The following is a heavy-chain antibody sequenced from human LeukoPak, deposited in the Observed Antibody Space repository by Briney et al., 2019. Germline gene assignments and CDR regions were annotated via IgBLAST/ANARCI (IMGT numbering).Heavy chain of an antibody. Sequence: GASVTVSCKASGSTFTSYYMHWVRQAPGQGLEWMGIINPSGGSTVYAQKFQGRVTMTRDTSTSTVYMELSSLRSDDTAVYYCAVYSSGWYPWGQETLVTVSP. CDR3: AVYSSGWYP. J-gene: IGHJ5*02. CDR1: GSTFTSYY. V-gene: IGHV1-46*01. D-gene: IGHD6-19*01. CDR2: INPSGGST.